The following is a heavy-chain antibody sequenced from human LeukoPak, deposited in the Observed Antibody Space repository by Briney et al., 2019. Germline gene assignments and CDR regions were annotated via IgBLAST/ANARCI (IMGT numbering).Heavy chain of an antibody. V-gene: IGHV4-59*01. Sequence: SETLSLTCTVSGGSISSYYWSWIRQPPGKELEWIGYISSGGSTNYNPSLKSRVTISIDTSKNQFSLKLTSATAADTAVYYCARGDDYKSTLFDYWGQGTLATVSS. J-gene: IGHJ4*02. D-gene: IGHD5-12*01. CDR3: ARGDDYKSTLFDY. CDR1: GGSISSYY. CDR2: ISSGGST.